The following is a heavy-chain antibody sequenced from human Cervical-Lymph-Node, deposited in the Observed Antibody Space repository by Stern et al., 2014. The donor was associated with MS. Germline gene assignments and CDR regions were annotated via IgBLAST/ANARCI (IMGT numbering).Heavy chain of an antibody. CDR1: GGTFSKFP. CDR3: ALSSETSDRWYSLGYDL. J-gene: IGHJ5*02. CDR2: IFPVFGTP. Sequence: EQLVESGAEVTKPGSSVKVSCKASGGTFSKFPSSWVRQAPGQGLEWMGGIFPVFGTPTYAQEFRGRVTIRADVSTSTLYMELSSLRSDDTAVYYCALSSETSDRWYSLGYDLWGQGTLVTVSS. D-gene: IGHD6-13*01. V-gene: IGHV1-69*01.